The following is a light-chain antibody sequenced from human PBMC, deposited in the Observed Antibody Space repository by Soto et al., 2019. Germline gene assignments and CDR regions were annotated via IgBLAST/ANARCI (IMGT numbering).Light chain of an antibody. CDR1: QSISSW. V-gene: IGKV1-5*01. Sequence: IQMTQSPSTLSASVGDRVTITCRASQSISSWLAWYQQKPGKAPKLLIYDASSLESGVPSRFSGSGSGTEFTLTISSLQHDDFATYYCQQYNSYPWTFGKGTKVDIK. CDR3: QQYNSYPWT. J-gene: IGKJ1*01. CDR2: DAS.